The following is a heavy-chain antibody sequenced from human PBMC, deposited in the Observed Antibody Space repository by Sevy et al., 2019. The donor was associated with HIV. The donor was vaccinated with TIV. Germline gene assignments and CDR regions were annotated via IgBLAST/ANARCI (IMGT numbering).Heavy chain of an antibody. V-gene: IGHV3-15*01. J-gene: IGHJ6*02. D-gene: IGHD5-12*01. Sequence: GGSLRLSCTASGFTFSSAWMSWVRQAPGKGLEWVGRIKSEFDGGAIDYAAPVKGRFSISREDSKNTVYLQMNSLKTEDTAVYYCITDPAYRGYDEEVINYYFYGMDVWGQGTTVTVTS. CDR2: IKSEFDGGAI. CDR3: ITDPAYRGYDEEVINYYFYGMDV. CDR1: GFTFSSAW.